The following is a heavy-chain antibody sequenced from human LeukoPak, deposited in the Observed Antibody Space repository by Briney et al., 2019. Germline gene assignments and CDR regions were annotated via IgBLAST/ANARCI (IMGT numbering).Heavy chain of an antibody. CDR2: IYYSGST. D-gene: IGHD3-22*01. CDR1: GGSISSYY. Sequence: SETLSLTCTVSGGSISSYYWSWIRQPPGKGLEWIGYIYYSGSTNYNPSLKSRVTISVDTSNNQFSLKLSSVTAADTAVYYCARGYYYDSSGYYQENWGQGTLVTVSS. CDR3: ARGYYYDSSGYYQEN. J-gene: IGHJ4*02. V-gene: IGHV4-59*01.